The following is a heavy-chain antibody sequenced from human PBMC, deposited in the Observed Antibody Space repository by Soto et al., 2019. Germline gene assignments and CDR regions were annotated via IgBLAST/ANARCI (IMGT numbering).Heavy chain of an antibody. CDR1: GFTFSSYA. Sequence: EVQLLESGGGLVQPGGSLRLSCAASGFTFSSYAMSWVRQAPGKGLEWVSAISGSGGSTYYADSVKGRFTISRDNSKNTLYLQMNSLRAEDTAVYYCAKRPSVLVYSGSYSVVGYFDYWGQGTLVTVSS. J-gene: IGHJ4*02. CDR3: AKRPSVLVYSGSYSVVGYFDY. D-gene: IGHD1-26*01. V-gene: IGHV3-23*01. CDR2: ISGSGGST.